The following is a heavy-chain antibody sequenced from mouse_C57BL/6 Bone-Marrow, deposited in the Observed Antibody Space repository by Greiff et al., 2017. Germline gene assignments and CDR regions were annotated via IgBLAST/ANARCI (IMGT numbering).Heavy chain of an antibody. CDR2: IYPGSGNT. CDR3: AREKDGY. Sequence: QVQLQQSGAELVRPGASVKLSCKASGYTFTDYYINWVKQRPGQGLEWIARIYPGSGNTYYNEKFKGKATLTAEKSSSTAYMQLSSLTSEDSAVYCGAREKDGYWGQGTLVTVSA. V-gene: IGHV1-76*01. CDR1: GYTFTDYY. J-gene: IGHJ3*02.